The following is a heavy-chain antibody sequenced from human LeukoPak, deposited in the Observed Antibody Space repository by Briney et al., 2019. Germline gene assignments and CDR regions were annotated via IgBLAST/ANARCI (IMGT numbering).Heavy chain of an antibody. CDR1: GGSIRSSYYY. J-gene: IGHJ4*02. D-gene: IGHD7-27*01. V-gene: IGHV4-39*01. CDR2: IYDSGST. CDR3: ARHWNWGFDY. Sequence: SETLSLTCTVSGGSIRSSYYYWGWIRQPPGKGLEWIGSIYDSGSTYYNPSLKSRVTISVDTSKNQFSLKVSSVTAADTAVYYCARHWNWGFDYWGQGTLVTVSS.